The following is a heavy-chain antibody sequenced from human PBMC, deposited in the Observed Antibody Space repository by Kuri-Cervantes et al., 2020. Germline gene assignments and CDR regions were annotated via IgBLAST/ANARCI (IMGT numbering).Heavy chain of an antibody. CDR2: ISHSGST. CDR1: GFSLSTSGMC. Sequence: LVKPTQTLTLTCTFSGFSLSTSGMCVSWIRQPPGKGLEWIGEISHSGSTNYNPSLKSRVTISVDTSKNQFSLKLSSVTAADTAVYYCARGRYDSSGYYLGYWGQGTLVTVSS. V-gene: IGHV4-30-2*01. CDR3: ARGRYDSSGYYLGY. J-gene: IGHJ4*02. D-gene: IGHD3-22*01.